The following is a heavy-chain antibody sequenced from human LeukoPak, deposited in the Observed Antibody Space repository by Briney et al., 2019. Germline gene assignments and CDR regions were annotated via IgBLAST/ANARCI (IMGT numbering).Heavy chain of an antibody. D-gene: IGHD3-22*01. J-gene: IGHJ4*02. CDR1: GFTFSSYS. CDR2: ISSSSSTI. Sequence: GGSLRLSCAASGFTFSSYSMNWVRQAPGKGLEWVSYISSSSSTIYYTDSVKGRFTISRDNAKNSLYLQMNSLRAEDTAVYYCARAPSYNLDSSGYYDYWGQGTLVTVSS. CDR3: ARAPSYNLDSSGYYDY. V-gene: IGHV3-48*01.